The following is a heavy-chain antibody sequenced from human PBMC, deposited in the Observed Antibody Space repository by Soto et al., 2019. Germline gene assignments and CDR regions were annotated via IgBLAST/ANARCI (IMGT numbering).Heavy chain of an antibody. CDR3: AEDLSGSGPY. CDR1: GFTFSSYG. Sequence: PGGSLRLSCAASGFTFSSYGMHWVRQAPGKGLEWMAVISYDGSNKYYADSVKGRFTISRDNSKNTLYLQMNSLRAEDTAVYYCAEDLSGSGPYWGQGTLVTVSS. J-gene: IGHJ4*02. CDR2: ISYDGSNK. D-gene: IGHD3-10*01. V-gene: IGHV3-30*18.